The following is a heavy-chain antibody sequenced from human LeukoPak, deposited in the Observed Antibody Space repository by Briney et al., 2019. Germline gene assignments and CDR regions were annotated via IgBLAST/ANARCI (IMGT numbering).Heavy chain of an antibody. Sequence: ASVKVSCKTSGYSFTSQGMHWVRQAPGQRLEWVGCISPDNGNAQYSQEFQGRVTITRDTSARTAYMELSSLRSEDMAVYYCTLYNFWGQGTLVTVSS. D-gene: IGHD2-2*02. CDR2: ISPDNGNA. CDR3: TLYNF. V-gene: IGHV1-3*03. CDR1: GYSFTSQG. J-gene: IGHJ4*02.